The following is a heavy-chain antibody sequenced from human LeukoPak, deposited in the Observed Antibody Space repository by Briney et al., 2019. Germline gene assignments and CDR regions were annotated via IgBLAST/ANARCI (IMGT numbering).Heavy chain of an antibody. CDR3: TNLGLITTLGTAY. Sequence: GRSLRLSCAASGFTFSSYGMHWVRQAPGKGLEWVAVISYDGSNKYYADSVKGRFTISRDNSKNTLYLQMNSLRAEDTAVYYCTNLGLITTLGTAYWGQGTLVTVSS. D-gene: IGHD3-10*01. J-gene: IGHJ4*02. CDR1: GFTFSSYG. V-gene: IGHV3-30*18. CDR2: ISYDGSNK.